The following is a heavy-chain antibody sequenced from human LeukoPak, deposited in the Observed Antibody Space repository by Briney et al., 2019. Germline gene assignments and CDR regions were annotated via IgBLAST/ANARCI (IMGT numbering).Heavy chain of an antibody. V-gene: IGHV3-30*02. CDR1: GFTFSSYS. J-gene: IGHJ4*02. CDR2: IRNDGSNK. D-gene: IGHD1-26*01. Sequence: GGSLRLSCAASGFTFSSYSMNWVRQAPGKGLEWVAYIRNDGSNKYYADSVRDRFTISKDNSKNTFYLQMNSLRAEDTAVYYCAKGGGGSGSYFDYWGQGTLVTVSS. CDR3: AKGGGGSGSYFDY.